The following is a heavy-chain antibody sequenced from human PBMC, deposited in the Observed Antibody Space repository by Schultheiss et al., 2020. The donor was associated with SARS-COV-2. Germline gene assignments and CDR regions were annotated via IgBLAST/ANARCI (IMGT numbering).Heavy chain of an antibody. J-gene: IGHJ6*02. CDR2: ISSSSSYI. CDR3: ARDLDFWPGYGMDV. CDR1: GFTFSSYS. Sequence: GGSLRLSCAASGFTFSSYSMNWVRQAPGKGLEWVSSISSSSSYIYYADSVKGRFTISRDNAKNSLYLQMNSLRAEDTAVYYCARDLDFWPGYGMDVWGQGTTVTVSS. V-gene: IGHV3-21*01. D-gene: IGHD3-3*01.